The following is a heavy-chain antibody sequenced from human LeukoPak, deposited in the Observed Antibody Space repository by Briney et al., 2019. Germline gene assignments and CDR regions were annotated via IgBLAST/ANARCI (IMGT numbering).Heavy chain of an antibody. V-gene: IGHV4-30-4*01. CDR3: STTYYDFWSGIRG. Sequence: SQTLSLTCTVSGGSISSGDYYWSWIRQPPGKGLEWIGYIHYSGSTYYNPSLKSRITISIDTSKNQFSLKLSSVTAADTAVYYCSTTYYDFWSGIRGWGQGTLVTVSS. D-gene: IGHD3-3*01. CDR2: IHYSGST. J-gene: IGHJ4*02. CDR1: GGSISSGDYY.